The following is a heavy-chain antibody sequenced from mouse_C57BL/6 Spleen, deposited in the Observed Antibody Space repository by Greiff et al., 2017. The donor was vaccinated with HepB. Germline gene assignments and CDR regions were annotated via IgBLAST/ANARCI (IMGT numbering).Heavy chain of an antibody. J-gene: IGHJ4*01. CDR1: GYTFTSYW. Sequence: QVQLQQPGAELVRPGSSVKLSCKASGYTFTSYWMHWVKQRPIQGLEWIGNIDPSDSETHYNQKFKDKATLTVDKSSSTSYMQLSSLTSEDSAVYYSARWGLTIVTNYYARDYWGQGTSVTVSS. CDR3: ARWGLTIVTNYYARDY. CDR2: IDPSDSET. D-gene: IGHD2-5*01. V-gene: IGHV1-52*01.